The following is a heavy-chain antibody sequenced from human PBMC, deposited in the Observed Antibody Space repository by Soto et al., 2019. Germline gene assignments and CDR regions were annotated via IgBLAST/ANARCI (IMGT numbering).Heavy chain of an antibody. CDR3: AKTYYCDSSGYPPLNY. CDR1: GGTFSSYA. Sequence: GASVKVSCKASGGTFSSYAISWVRQAPGQGLEWMGGIIPIFGTANYAQKFQGRVTITADESTSTAYMELSSLRSEDTAVYYCAKTYYCDSSGYPPLNYWGQGTLVTVSS. CDR2: IIPIFGTA. D-gene: IGHD3-22*01. V-gene: IGHV1-69*13. J-gene: IGHJ4*02.